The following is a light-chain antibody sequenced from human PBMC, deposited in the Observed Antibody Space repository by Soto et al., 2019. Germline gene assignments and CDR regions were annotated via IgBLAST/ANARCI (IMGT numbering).Light chain of an antibody. CDR2: GAS. CDR3: QQYGSSVT. CDR1: QSVSGSY. Sequence: EIVLTQSPGTLSLSPGERATFSCRASQSVSGSYLAWYQQKPGQAPRLLIYGASTRATGIPDRFSGSGSGTDFTLTISRLEPEDFAVYYCQQYGSSVTFGQGTRLEIK. J-gene: IGKJ5*01. V-gene: IGKV3-20*01.